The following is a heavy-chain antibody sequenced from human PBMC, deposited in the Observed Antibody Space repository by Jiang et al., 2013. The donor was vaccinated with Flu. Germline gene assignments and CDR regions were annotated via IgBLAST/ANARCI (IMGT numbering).Heavy chain of an antibody. CDR1: GYTFIGYY. J-gene: IGHJ6*02. CDR2: INPSSGGP. CDR3: VRGGPDYGDSTDYFAMDV. D-gene: IGHD4-17*01. Sequence: GAEVKKPGASVKVSCKASGYTFIGYYMHWIRQAPGQGLEWLGWINPSSGGPNYAQTFQGRVIMTRDTSINTVYMELTRLTSDDTAVYYCVRGGPDYGDSTDYFAMDVWGQGTAVTV. V-gene: IGHV1-2*02.